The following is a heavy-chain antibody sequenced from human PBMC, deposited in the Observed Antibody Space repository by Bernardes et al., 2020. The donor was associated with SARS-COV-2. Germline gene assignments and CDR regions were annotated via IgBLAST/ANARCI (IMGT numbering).Heavy chain of an antibody. CDR3: ARDFSQVWNYADD. J-gene: IGHJ4*02. CDR1: GYTFTAYY. D-gene: IGHD1-7*01. Sequence: ASVKVSCKASGYTFTAYYIHWVRQAPGQGLEWMGWINPTSGGTNYAQKFQGRVILTRDTPISTAYMDLSRLRSDDTAIYYCARDFSQVWNYADDWGRGTLVTVSS. V-gene: IGHV1-2*02. CDR2: INPTSGGT.